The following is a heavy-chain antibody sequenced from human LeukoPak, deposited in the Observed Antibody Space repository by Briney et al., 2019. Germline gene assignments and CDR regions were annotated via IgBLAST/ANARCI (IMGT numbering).Heavy chain of an antibody. CDR2: ISYDGSNK. Sequence: PGGSLRLSCAASGFTFSSYAMHWVRQAPGKGLEWVAVISYDGSNKYYADSVRGRFTISRDNSKNTLYLQMNSLRAEDTAVYYCARVFRRSSGASGIVSQLDYWGQGTLVTVSS. CDR1: GFTFSSYA. D-gene: IGHD2-15*01. J-gene: IGHJ4*02. CDR3: ARVFRRSSGASGIVSQLDY. V-gene: IGHV3-30*04.